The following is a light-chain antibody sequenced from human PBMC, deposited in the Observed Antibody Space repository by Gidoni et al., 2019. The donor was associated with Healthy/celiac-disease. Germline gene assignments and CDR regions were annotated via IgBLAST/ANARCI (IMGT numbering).Light chain of an antibody. V-gene: IGLV3-25*03. J-gene: IGLJ2*01. CDR1: ALPKQY. CDR3: QSADSSGTVV. Sequence: SYELKQPPSVSVAPGQTARITCSGDALPKQYAYWYQQKPGQAPVLVIYKDSERPSGIPELFSGSSSGTTVTLTISGVQAEDEADYYCQSADSSGTVVFGGGTKLTVL. CDR2: KDS.